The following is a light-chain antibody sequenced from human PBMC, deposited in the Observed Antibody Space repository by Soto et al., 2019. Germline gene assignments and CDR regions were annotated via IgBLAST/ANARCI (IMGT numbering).Light chain of an antibody. V-gene: IGLV4-69*01. CDR1: SGHTNYA. Sequence: QSVLTQSPSASASLGASVKLTCTLDSGHTNYAIAWHQQQSEKGPRYLMKVNSDGTHIKGDGIPDRFSGSSSGAERYLTISSLQSEDEADYYCQTWGTVTPVIFCGGTKLTVL. CDR2: VNSDGTH. J-gene: IGLJ2*01. CDR3: QTWGTVTPVI.